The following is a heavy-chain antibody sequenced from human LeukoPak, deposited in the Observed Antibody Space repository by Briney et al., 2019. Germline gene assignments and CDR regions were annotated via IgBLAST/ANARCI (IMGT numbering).Heavy chain of an antibody. V-gene: IGHV4-61*01. Sequence: SETLSLTCTVSGGSVSSGSYYWSWIRQPPGKGLEWIGYIYYSGSTNYNPSLKSRVTISVDTSKNQFSLKLSSVTAADTAVYYCARESDTYCYGSGSFRLDYWGQGTLVTVSS. D-gene: IGHD3-10*01. CDR3: ARESDTYCYGSGSFRLDY. CDR1: GGSVSSGSYY. J-gene: IGHJ4*02. CDR2: IYYSGST.